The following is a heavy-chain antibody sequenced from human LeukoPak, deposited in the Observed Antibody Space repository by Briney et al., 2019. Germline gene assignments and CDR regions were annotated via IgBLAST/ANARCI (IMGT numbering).Heavy chain of an antibody. Sequence: ASVKVSCKASGYTFTSYAMHWVRQAPGQRLEWMGWINAGNGNTKYSQKFQGRVTITRDTSASTAYMELSSLRSEDTAVYYCARDSSATRTNLWFGDPPPYWGQGTLVTVSS. D-gene: IGHD3-10*01. CDR3: ARDSSATRTNLWFGDPPPY. V-gene: IGHV1-3*01. CDR2: INAGNGNT. J-gene: IGHJ4*02. CDR1: GYTFTSYA.